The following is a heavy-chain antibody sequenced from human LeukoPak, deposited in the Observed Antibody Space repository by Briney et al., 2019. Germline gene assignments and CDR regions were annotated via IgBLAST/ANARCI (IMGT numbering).Heavy chain of an antibody. CDR2: INTNTGNP. V-gene: IGHV7-4-1*02. CDR3: ARSFIVVVPAAPFDP. J-gene: IGHJ5*02. D-gene: IGHD2-2*01. Sequence: GASVKVSCKASGYTFTSYAMNWVRQAPGQGLEWMGWINTNTGNPTYAQGFTGRFVFFLDTSVSTAYLQISSLKAEDTAVYYCARSFIVVVPAAPFDPWGQGTLVTVSS. CDR1: GYTFTSYA.